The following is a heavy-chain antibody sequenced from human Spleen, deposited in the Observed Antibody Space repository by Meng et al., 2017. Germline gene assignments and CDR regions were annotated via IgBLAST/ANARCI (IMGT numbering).Heavy chain of an antibody. V-gene: IGHV1-8*02. CDR2: MNPNSGNT. Sequence: QVPLVQSGAERKKTWGSVKVSCKASGYTFTTYAMNWVRQAPGQGLEWMGWMNPNSGNTGYAQKFQGRVTMTRNTSISTAYMELSSLRSEDTAVYYCARVFIAAAGSDYWGQGTLVTVSS. D-gene: IGHD6-13*01. CDR1: GYTFTTYA. J-gene: IGHJ4*02. CDR3: ARVFIAAAGSDY.